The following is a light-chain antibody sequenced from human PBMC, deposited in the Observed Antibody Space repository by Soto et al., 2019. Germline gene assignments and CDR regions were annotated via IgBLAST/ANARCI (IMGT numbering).Light chain of an antibody. J-gene: IGLJ1*01. Sequence: QYPLTEPRSPPGSPGQSITISCTGTSSDVGDNYVSWYQQHLGKAPKLIIYEVSQRPSGVPDRFSGYKSGNTASLTVSGLQTEDEADYYCSAYAGSNNSVFGSGTKVTV. CDR1: SSDVGDNY. CDR3: SAYAGSNNSV. CDR2: EVS. V-gene: IGLV2-8*01.